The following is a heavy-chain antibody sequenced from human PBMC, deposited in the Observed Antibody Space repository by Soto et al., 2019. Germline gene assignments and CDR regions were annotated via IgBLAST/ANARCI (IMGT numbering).Heavy chain of an antibody. D-gene: IGHD3-10*01. CDR2: ISYDGSNK. CDR3: AKDREFVRFGELPFPYYYYGMDV. J-gene: IGHJ6*02. V-gene: IGHV3-30*18. Sequence: GGSLRLSCAASGFTFSSYDMHWVRQAPGKGLEWVAVISYDGSNKYYADSVKGRFTISRDNSKNTLYLQMNSLRAEDTAVYYCAKDREFVRFGELPFPYYYYGMDVWGQGTTVTVSS. CDR1: GFTFSSYD.